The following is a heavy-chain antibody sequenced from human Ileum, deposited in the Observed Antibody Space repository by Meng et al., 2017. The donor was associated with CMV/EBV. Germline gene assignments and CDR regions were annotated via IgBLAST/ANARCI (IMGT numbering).Heavy chain of an antibody. J-gene: IGHJ4*02. D-gene: IGHD1-1*01. CDR3: ARGTPNFGFDY. CDR1: GDSISSNNW. CDR2: IYRDGTT. V-gene: IGHV4-4*02. Sequence: QVQLQESGPRLVKPSQTLSLTCTVSGDSISSNNWWSWVRLSPGEGLEWIGDIYRDGTTNYNPSLKSRVTMSVDKSKNQFSLRLNSLTAADTAVYYCARGTPNFGFDYWGQGTLVTVSS.